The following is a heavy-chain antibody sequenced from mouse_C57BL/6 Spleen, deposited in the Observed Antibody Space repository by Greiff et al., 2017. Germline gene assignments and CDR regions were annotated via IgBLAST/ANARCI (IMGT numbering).Heavy chain of an antibody. CDR2: ISYDGSN. Sequence: EVQLQESGPGLVKPSQSLSLTCSVTGYSITSGYYWNWIRQFPGNKLEWMGYISYDGSNNYNPSLKNRISITRDTSKNQFFLKLNSVTTEDTATYYCASNYGSSYRGFAYWGQGTLVTVSA. V-gene: IGHV3-6*01. J-gene: IGHJ3*01. CDR3: ASNYGSSYRGFAY. D-gene: IGHD1-1*01. CDR1: GYSITSGYY.